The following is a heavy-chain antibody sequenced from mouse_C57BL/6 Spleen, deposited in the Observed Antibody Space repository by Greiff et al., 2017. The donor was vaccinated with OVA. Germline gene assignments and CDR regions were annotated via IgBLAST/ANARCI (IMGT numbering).Heavy chain of an antibody. CDR3: ARRDYSNYGGYFDY. CDR1: GFTFSSYA. J-gene: IGHJ2*01. CDR2: ISDGGSYT. V-gene: IGHV5-4*01. Sequence: EVQVVESGGGLVKPGGSLKLSCAASGFTFSSYAMSWVRQTPEKRLEWVATISDGGSYTYYPDNVKGRFTISTDNAKNNLYLQISHLKSEDTAMYYCARRDYSNYGGYFDYWGQGTTLTVSS. D-gene: IGHD2-5*01.